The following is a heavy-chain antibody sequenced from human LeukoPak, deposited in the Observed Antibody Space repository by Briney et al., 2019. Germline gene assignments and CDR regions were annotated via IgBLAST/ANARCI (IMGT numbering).Heavy chain of an antibody. CDR3: AIQPWGSGNNWYFDL. CDR1: GYTFTGYY. CDR2: ISPNSGGT. V-gene: IGHV1-2*02. J-gene: IGHJ2*01. Sequence: ASVKVSCKASGYTFTGYYIHWVRQAPGQGLEWMGWISPNSGGTDYAQKFQGRVTMTRDTAIGTAYMELSGLRSDDTAVYYCAIQPWGSGNNWYFDLWGRGTLVTVSS. D-gene: IGHD7-27*01.